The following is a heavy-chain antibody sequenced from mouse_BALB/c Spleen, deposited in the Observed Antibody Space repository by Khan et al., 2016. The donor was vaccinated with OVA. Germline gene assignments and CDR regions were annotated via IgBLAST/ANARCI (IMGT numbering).Heavy chain of an antibody. D-gene: IGHD2-3*01. J-gene: IGHJ1*01. CDR1: GFNIKDTY. CDR2: IAPANGNT. CDR3: ARPSYDPRDFEV. Sequence: VRLQQSGAELVKSGASVKLSCTASGFNIKDTYLHWVKQRPEQGLEWIGRIAPANGNTQYDPKFQGKATITSDTSSNTSYLQLNSLTSEDTAVYYCARPSYDPRDFEVWGAGTTVTVSS. V-gene: IGHV14-3*02.